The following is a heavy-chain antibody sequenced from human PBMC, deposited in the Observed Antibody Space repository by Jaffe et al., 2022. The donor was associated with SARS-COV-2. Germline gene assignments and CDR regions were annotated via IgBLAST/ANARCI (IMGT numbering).Heavy chain of an antibody. Sequence: QVQLQESGPGLVKPSQTLSLSCTVSGGSISSGGFYWNWIRQRPGQGLEWIGFISYSGTTKYNPPLQSRVSLSVDTSKNQFSLNLTSVTAADTAVYYCARDNGASGIGSFDYWGQGTLVTVSS. V-gene: IGHV4-31*03. J-gene: IGHJ4*02. CDR1: GGSISSGGFY. CDR2: ISYSGTT. CDR3: ARDNGASGIGSFDY. D-gene: IGHD3-10*01.